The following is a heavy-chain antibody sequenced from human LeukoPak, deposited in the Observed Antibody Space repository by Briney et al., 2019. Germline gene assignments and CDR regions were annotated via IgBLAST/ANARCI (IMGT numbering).Heavy chain of an antibody. CDR3: TIRERLDY. CDR2: IKSKNDGGTT. Sequence: GGSLRLSCAASGFAFTNVWMSWVCQAPGKGLEWVGHIKSKNDGGTTAYAAPVKGRFTISRDDSKNTLYLQMSSLKTEDTAVYYCTIRERLDYWGQGTLVTVSS. V-gene: IGHV3-15*01. CDR1: GFAFTNVW. D-gene: IGHD1-26*01. J-gene: IGHJ4*02.